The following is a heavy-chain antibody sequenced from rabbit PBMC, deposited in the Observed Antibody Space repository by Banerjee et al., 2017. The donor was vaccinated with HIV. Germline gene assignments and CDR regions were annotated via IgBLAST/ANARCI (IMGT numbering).Heavy chain of an antibody. Sequence: QEQLVESGGGLVQPGGSLKLSCKASGFDFSSYYMSWVRQAPGKGLEWIGYIDPVGGSTYYATWVNGRFTISKTSSTTVTLQMTSLTAADTATYFCARSYAGASTYGYPTLNLWGPGTLVTVS. CDR3: ARSYAGASTYGYPTLNL. CDR2: IDPVGGST. CDR1: GFDFSSYYM. J-gene: IGHJ4*01. D-gene: IGHD4-2*01. V-gene: IGHV1S39*01.